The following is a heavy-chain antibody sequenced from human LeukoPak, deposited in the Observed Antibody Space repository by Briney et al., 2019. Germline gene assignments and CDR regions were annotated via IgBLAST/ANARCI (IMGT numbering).Heavy chain of an antibody. Sequence: GGSLTLSCAASGYTFSDFSVNWVRQALGKGLEWVSSISVRSNYRYYADSVRGRFTISRDDARDSLFLQMNSLRAEDTAVYFCVRLRRNNDRSGYYYYYDYWGQGTLVTVSS. CDR3: VRLRRNNDRSGYYYYYDY. CDR1: GYTFSDFS. J-gene: IGHJ4*02. V-gene: IGHV3-21*01. CDR2: ISVRSNYR. D-gene: IGHD3-22*01.